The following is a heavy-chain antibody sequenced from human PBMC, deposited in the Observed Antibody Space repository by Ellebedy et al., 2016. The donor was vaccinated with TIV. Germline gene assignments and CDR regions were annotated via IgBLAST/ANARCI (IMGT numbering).Heavy chain of an antibody. CDR1: GGSFSGYY. D-gene: IGHD2-8*02. J-gene: IGHJ4*02. CDR2: INHSGST. V-gene: IGHV4-34*01. CDR3: SREGGVVETSDY. Sequence: SETLSLXCAVYGGSFSGYYWSWIRKPPGKGLEWIGEINHSGSTNYNPSLKGRVTISVDSSRNQFSLNLRSVTAADTAVYYCSREGGVVETSDYWGQGTLVTVSS.